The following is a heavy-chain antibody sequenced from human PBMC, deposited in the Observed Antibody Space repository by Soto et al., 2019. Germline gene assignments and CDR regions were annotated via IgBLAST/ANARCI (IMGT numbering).Heavy chain of an antibody. D-gene: IGHD5-12*01. CDR3: AKGDIVATISFGAFDI. CDR1: GFTFISYG. V-gene: IGHV3-30*18. Sequence: PGGSLRLSCAASGFTFISYGIHWFRQSPGKGLEWVAVISYDGSNKYYADSVKGRFTISRDNSKNTLYLQMNSLRAEDTAVYYCAKGDIVATISFGAFDIWGQGTMVTVSS. CDR2: ISYDGSNK. J-gene: IGHJ3*02.